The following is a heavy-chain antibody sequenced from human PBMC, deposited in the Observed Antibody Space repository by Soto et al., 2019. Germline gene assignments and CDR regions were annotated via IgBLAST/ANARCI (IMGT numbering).Heavy chain of an antibody. D-gene: IGHD6-19*01. V-gene: IGHV1-69*13. Sequence: SVKVSCKASGGTFSSYAISWVRQAPGQGLEWMGGIIPIFGTANYAQKFQGRVTITADESTSTAYMELSSLRSEDTAVYYCARNQAVARPNWFDPWGQGTLVTVSS. CDR2: IIPIFGTA. J-gene: IGHJ5*02. CDR3: ARNQAVARPNWFDP. CDR1: GGTFSSYA.